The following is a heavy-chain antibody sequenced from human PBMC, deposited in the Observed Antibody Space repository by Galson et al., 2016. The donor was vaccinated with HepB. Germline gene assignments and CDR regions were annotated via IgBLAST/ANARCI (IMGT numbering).Heavy chain of an antibody. CDR2: IYYNGSP. CDR3: ARQRHTSASKFFDY. J-gene: IGHJ4*02. V-gene: IGHV4-39*01. D-gene: IGHD2-15*01. Sequence: ETLSLTCSVSGASISSTTNYWIWIRQPPGKGLEWIGSIYYNGSPFYNPSLKSRLTVSVDTSKSQFSLRLTSVTAADTAVYYCARQRHTSASKFFDYWGQGILFTVSS. CDR1: GASISSTTNY.